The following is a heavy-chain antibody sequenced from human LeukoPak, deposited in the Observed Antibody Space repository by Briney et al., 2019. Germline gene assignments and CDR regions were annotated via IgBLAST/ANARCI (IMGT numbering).Heavy chain of an antibody. CDR2: MKDDGNEI. V-gene: IGHV3-7*01. CDR1: GFTFKNYR. CDR3: ARNRATNDY. Sequence: GGSLRLSCTVSGFTFKNYRMTWVRQAPGKGLEWVASMKDDGNEIQYVDSVKGRFTISRDNDKNSLYLQMNNLRAEDTAVYYCARNRATNDYWGQGTLVTVSS. J-gene: IGHJ4*02. D-gene: IGHD1-26*01.